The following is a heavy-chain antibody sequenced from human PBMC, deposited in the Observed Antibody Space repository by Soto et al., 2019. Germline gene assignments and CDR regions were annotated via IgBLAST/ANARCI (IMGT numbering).Heavy chain of an antibody. CDR2: IIPIFGTE. D-gene: IGHD2-2*01. V-gene: IGHV1-69*01. CDR1: GGTFSSHS. J-gene: IGHJ6*02. CDR3: STSVYCSTTRCYYYYGLDV. Sequence: QVQLVQSGAEVKKPGSSVKVSCKGSGGTFSSHSINWVRQAPGQGPEWMGGIIPIFGTENYAQKFQGRVTITADESTSTAYMELSSLTSEDTALYYCSTSVYCSTTRCYYYYGLDVWGQGTTVIGSS.